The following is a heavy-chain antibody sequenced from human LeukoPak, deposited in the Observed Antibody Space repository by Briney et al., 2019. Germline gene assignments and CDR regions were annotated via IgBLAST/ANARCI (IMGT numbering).Heavy chain of an antibody. Sequence: PSETLSLTCAVYGVSFSGYYWSWIRQPPGKGLEWIGEINHSGSTNYNPSLKSRVTISVDTPKNQFSLKLSSVTAADTAVYYCARAKGGSTKLYYYYYMDVWGKATTVTVCS. CDR1: GVSFSGYY. D-gene: IGHD3-10*01. V-gene: IGHV4-34*01. CDR3: ARAKGGSTKLYYYYYMDV. CDR2: INHSGST. J-gene: IGHJ6*03.